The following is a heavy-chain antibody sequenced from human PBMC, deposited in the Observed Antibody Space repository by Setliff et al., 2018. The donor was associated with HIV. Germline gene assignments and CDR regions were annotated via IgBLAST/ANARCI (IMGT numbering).Heavy chain of an antibody. Sequence: ASVKVSCKASGDTFTSYVISWVRQAPGQGLEWMGGMNPNSGNTGYAQKFQGRVTMTRNTSISTAYMELSSLRSDDTAIYYCAKPFGSDGSRQLDSWGQGTLVTVSS. D-gene: IGHD2-15*01. CDR1: GDTFTSYV. CDR2: MNPNSGNT. J-gene: IGHJ4*02. CDR3: AKPFGSDGSRQLDS. V-gene: IGHV1-8*01.